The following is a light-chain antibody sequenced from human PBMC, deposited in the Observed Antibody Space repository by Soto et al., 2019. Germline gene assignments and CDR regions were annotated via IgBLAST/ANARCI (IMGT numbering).Light chain of an antibody. CDR1: PSVSNS. V-gene: IGKV3-11*01. CDR2: DAF. J-gene: IGKJ1*01. Sequence: PAALSLSPGERATLSCRASPSVSNSLAWYQHKPGQAPRLLIYDAFNRATGVPTRFSGSGSGTEFTLTISSLQPDDFATYYCQHYNSYSGAFGQGTKVDIK. CDR3: QHYNSYSGA.